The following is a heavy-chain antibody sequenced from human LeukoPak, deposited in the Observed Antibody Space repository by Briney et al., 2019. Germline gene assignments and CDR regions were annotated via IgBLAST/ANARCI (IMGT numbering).Heavy chain of an antibody. D-gene: IGHD4-17*01. CDR2: ISDSDSRT. Sequence: GGSLRLSCAASGFTFSNIAFYWVRQAPGKGLEWVSSISDSDSRTNFADSVKGRFTISSDFSKNTLFLQMNGLRADDTAVYYCATSTVTNGFDYWGQGVLVTVSS. J-gene: IGHJ4*02. CDR3: ATSTVTNGFDY. V-gene: IGHV3-23*01. CDR1: GFTFSNIA.